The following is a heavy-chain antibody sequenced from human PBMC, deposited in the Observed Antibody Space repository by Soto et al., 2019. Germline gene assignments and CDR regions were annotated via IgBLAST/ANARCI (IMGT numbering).Heavy chain of an antibody. CDR3: ARDKRDLRFLEWSYYFDY. CDR1: GFTFSSYA. J-gene: IGHJ4*02. D-gene: IGHD3-3*01. Sequence: QVQLVESGGGVVQPGRSLRLSCAASGFTFSSYAMHWVRQAPGKGLEWVAVISYDGSNKYYADSVKRRFTISRANSKNTLYRQLYSLRAEDTAVYYCARDKRDLRFLEWSYYFDYWGQGTLVTVSS. V-gene: IGHV3-30*14. CDR2: ISYDGSNK.